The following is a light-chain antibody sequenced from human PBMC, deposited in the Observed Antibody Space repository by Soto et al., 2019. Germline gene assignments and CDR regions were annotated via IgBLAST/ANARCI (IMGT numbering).Light chain of an antibody. CDR2: GAT. V-gene: IGKV3D-15*01. CDR3: QQYNDWLPLT. CDR1: QNIRSN. Sequence: EIVMTQSPATLSVSPGETATLSCRASQNIRSNLAWYQQKPGQAPRLLIYGATTRPTGIPARFSGSWSGTEFTLTISSLQSEDFSVYYCQQYNDWLPLTFGGGTKVEIK. J-gene: IGKJ4*01.